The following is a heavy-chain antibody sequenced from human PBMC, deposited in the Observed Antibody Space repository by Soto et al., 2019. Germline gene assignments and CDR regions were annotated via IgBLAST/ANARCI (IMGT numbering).Heavy chain of an antibody. J-gene: IGHJ4*02. V-gene: IGHV3-23*01. CDR1: GFTFSSYA. CDR2: ISGSGGST. Sequence: GGSLRLSCAASGFTFSSYAMSWVRQAPGKGLEWVSAISGSGGSTYYADSVKGRFTISRDNSKNTLYLQMNSLRAEDTAVYYCAKGVSMIVVVITTRPCYFDYWGQGTLVTVSS. CDR3: AKGVSMIVVVITTRPCYFDY. D-gene: IGHD3-22*01.